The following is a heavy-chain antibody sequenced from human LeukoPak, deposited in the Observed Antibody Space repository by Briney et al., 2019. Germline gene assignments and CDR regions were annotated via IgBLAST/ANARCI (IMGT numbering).Heavy chain of an antibody. Sequence: GRSLRLSCAASGFTFSSYAMHWVRQAPGKGLEWVAVISYDGSNKYYADSVKGRFTISRDNSKNTLYLQMNSLRAEDTAVYYCAKAQLVAGIDYWGQGTLVTVSS. V-gene: IGHV3-30-3*01. J-gene: IGHJ4*02. CDR3: AKAQLVAGIDY. D-gene: IGHD6-19*01. CDR1: GFTFSSYA. CDR2: ISYDGSNK.